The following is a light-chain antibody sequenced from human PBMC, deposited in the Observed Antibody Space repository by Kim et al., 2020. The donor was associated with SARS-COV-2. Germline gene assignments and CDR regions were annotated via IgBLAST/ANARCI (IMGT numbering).Light chain of an antibody. CDR2: GAS. CDR1: QSVSSSY. J-gene: IGKJ2*01. CDR3: QQYGSSPYT. V-gene: IGKV3-20*01. Sequence: LAPADTATLSCRASQSVSSSYLAWYQQKPGQAPRLLIYGASSRATGIPDRFSGSGSGTDFTLTISRLEPEDFAVYYCQQYGSSPYTFGQGTKLEI.